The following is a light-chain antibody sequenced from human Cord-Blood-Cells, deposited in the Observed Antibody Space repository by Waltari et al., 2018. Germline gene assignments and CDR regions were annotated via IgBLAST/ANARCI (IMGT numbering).Light chain of an antibody. CDR3: QQYNNWPPLT. V-gene: IGKV3-15*01. Sequence: EIVMTQSPATLSVSPGARATLSCRASQSVSSTIAWYQQKPGQAPRPLIYGASTRATGSPARFSGSGSGTEFTLTLSSLQSEDFAVYYCQQYNNWPPLTVGGGTKVEIK. CDR2: GAS. J-gene: IGKJ4*01. CDR1: QSVSST.